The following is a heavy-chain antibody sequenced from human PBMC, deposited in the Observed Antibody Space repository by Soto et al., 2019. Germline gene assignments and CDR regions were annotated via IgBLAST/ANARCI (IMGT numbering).Heavy chain of an antibody. CDR1: GFIFSTYN. Sequence: EVQLVESGGALVQPGGSLRLSCAASGFIFSTYNMNWVRQAPGKGLEWVSYISSRSGTIYYADSVKGRFTISRDNAKNSLFLQMNSLRAEDTAVYYCAREGFTVGGVIVPYSYDYWGQGTLVTVSS. CDR2: ISSRSGTI. D-gene: IGHD3-16*02. J-gene: IGHJ4*02. V-gene: IGHV3-48*04. CDR3: AREGFTVGGVIVPYSYDY.